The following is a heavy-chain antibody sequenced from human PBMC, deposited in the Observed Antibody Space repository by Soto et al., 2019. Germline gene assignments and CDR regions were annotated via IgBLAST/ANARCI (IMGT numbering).Heavy chain of an antibody. J-gene: IGHJ4*02. V-gene: IGHV3-21*01. CDR2: ISSSSSYI. CDR3: AREYSSGWYVPAGETGFDY. CDR1: XFTXSXYS. Sequence: EVXXXXSGGXLVXPGXXLRLXCAAXXFTXSXYSMNXVRQAPGXXXXXXXXISSSSSYIYYADSVKGRFTISRDNAKNSXYLQXXXXXXXDTAVYYCAREYSSGWYVPAGETGFDYWGQGTLVTVSS. D-gene: IGHD6-19*01.